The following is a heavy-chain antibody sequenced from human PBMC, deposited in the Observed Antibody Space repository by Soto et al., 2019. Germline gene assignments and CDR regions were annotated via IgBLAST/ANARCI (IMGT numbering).Heavy chain of an antibody. CDR1: GFTFSSYS. Sequence: GVSLRLSCAASGFTFSSYSMNWVRQAPGKGLEWVSSISSSSSYIYYADSVKGRFTISRDNAKNSLYLQMNSLRAEDTAVYYCAREVGRYYEILTGLDVFDIWGQGTTVTVSS. J-gene: IGHJ3*02. V-gene: IGHV3-21*01. CDR3: AREVGRYYEILTGLDVFDI. D-gene: IGHD3-9*01. CDR2: ISSSSSYI.